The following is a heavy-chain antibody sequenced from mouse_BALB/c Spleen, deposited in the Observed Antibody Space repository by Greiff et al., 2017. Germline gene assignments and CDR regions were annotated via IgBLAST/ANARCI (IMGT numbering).Heavy chain of an antibody. CDR1: GFTFSSYA. V-gene: IGHV5-9-3*01. CDR3: ARLGGNYAMDY. J-gene: IGHJ4*01. D-gene: IGHD1-1*02. Sequence: DVHLVESGGGLVKPGGSLKLSCAASGFTFSSYAMSWVRQTPEKRLEWVATISSGGSYTYYPDSVKGRFTISRDNAKNTLYLQMSSLRSEDTAMYYCARLGGNYAMDYWGQGTSVTVSS. CDR2: ISSGGSYT.